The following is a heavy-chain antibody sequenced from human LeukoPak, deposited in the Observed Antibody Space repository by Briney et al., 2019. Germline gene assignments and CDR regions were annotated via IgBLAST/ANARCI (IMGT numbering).Heavy chain of an antibody. CDR1: GGSISSGSYY. Sequence: SQTLSLTCTVSGGSISSGSYYWSWIRQPAGKGLEWIGRIYTSGSTNYNPSLKSRVTISVDTSKNQFSLKLSSVTAADTAVYYCARASGTSSWYDYWGQGTLVTVSS. D-gene: IGHD6-13*01. CDR2: IYTSGST. CDR3: ARASGTSSWYDY. J-gene: IGHJ4*02. V-gene: IGHV4-61*02.